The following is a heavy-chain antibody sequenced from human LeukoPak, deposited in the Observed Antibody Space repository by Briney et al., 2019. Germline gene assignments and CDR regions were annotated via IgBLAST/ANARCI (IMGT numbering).Heavy chain of an antibody. V-gene: IGHV4-34*01. CDR1: GGSFSGYY. Sequence: SETLSLTCAVYGGSFSGYYWSWIRQPPGKGLEWIGEINHSGSTNYNPSLKSRVTISVDTSKNQFSLKLSSVTAADTAVYYCARGWRQLWFQRVFDYWGQGTLVAVSS. CDR3: ARGWRQLWFQRVFDY. D-gene: IGHD5-18*01. CDR2: INHSGST. J-gene: IGHJ4*02.